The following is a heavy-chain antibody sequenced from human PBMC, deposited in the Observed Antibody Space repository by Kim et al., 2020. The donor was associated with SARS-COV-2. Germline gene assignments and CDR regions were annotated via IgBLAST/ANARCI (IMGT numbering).Heavy chain of an antibody. CDR3: ASVNGAVAGLWGRGGGWYFDL. CDR2: IYYSGST. CDR1: GGSISSSSYY. Sequence: SETLSLTCTVSGGSISSSSYYWGWIRQPPGKGLEWIGSIYYSGSTYYNPSLKSRVTISVDTSKNQFSLKLSSVTAADTAVYYCASVNGAVAGLWGRGGGWYFDLWGRGTLVIVSS. D-gene: IGHD6-19*01. V-gene: IGHV4-39*01. J-gene: IGHJ2*01.